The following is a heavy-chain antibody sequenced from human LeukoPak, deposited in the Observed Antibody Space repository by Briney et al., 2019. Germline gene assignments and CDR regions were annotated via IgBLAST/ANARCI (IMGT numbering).Heavy chain of an antibody. D-gene: IGHD6-13*01. Sequence: WASVKVSCKASGYTFTSYYMHWVRQAPGQGLEWMGIINPSGGSTSYAQKFQGRVTMTRDTSTSTVYMELSSLRSEDTAVYYCARDKGIAAAGTRDAFDIWGQGTMVTVSS. J-gene: IGHJ3*02. CDR2: INPSGGST. V-gene: IGHV1-46*01. CDR3: ARDKGIAAAGTRDAFDI. CDR1: GYTFTSYY.